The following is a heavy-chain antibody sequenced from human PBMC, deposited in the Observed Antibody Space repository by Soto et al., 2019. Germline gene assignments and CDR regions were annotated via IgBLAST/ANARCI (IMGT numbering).Heavy chain of an antibody. V-gene: IGHV3-33*01. CDR2: IWYDGGNK. CDR1: GFIFSSYG. D-gene: IGHD3-3*01. J-gene: IGHJ4*02. Sequence: QVQLVESGGGVVQPGRSLRLSCAASGFIFSSYGMHWVRQAPGKGLEWVAVIWYDGGNKYYADSVMGRFTISRDNSKNSLYLQMNSLRAEDTAVYYCARGLMGFFHIDYWGQGTLVTVSS. CDR3: ARGLMGFFHIDY.